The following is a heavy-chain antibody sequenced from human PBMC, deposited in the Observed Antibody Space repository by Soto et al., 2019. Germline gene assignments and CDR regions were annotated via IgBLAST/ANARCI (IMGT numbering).Heavy chain of an antibody. CDR2: IYSGGDR. CDR3: ERSFDSSGYYALVN. J-gene: IGHJ4*02. V-gene: IGHV3-53*01. Sequence: PVGSLRLSCAASGFNVNNNYMSWVRQAPGKGLEWVSLIYSGGDRYYADPVKGRFTISRDSSKNTLILQMNSLRAEDTAVYYCERSFDSSGYYALVNWGQGTLVTVSS. D-gene: IGHD3-22*01. CDR1: GFNVNNNY.